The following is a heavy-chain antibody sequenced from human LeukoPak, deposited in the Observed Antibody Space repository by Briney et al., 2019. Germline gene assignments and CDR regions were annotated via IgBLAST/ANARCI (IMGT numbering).Heavy chain of an antibody. J-gene: IGHJ4*02. CDR2: ISGSGGST. D-gene: IGHD1-1*01. Sequence: GGSLRLSCAASGFTFSSYAMSWVRQAPGKGLEWVSAISGSGGSTYYADSVKGRFTISRDNSKNTLYLQMKSLRAEDTAAYYCAKERGYNWGYFDYWGQGTLVTVSS. V-gene: IGHV3-23*01. CDR3: AKERGYNWGYFDY. CDR1: GFTFSSYA.